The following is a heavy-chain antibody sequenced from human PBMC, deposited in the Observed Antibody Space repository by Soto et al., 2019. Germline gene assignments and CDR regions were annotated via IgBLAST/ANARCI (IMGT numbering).Heavy chain of an antibody. D-gene: IGHD2-21*02. J-gene: IGHJ4*02. V-gene: IGHV1-69*13. CDR2: IIPIFGTA. Sequence: SVKVSCKASGGTFSSYAISWVRQAPGQGLEWMGGIIPIFGTANYAQKFQGRVTITADESTSTAYMELSSLRSEDTAVYYCAREGSYCGGDCYFDYWGQGTLVTVSS. CDR3: AREGSYCGGDCYFDY. CDR1: GGTFSSYA.